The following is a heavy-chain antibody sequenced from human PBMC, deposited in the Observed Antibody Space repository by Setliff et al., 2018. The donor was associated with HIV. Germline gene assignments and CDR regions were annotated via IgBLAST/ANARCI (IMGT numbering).Heavy chain of an antibody. CDR1: SGSFSGYS. CDR2: INHIGDT. J-gene: IGHJ4*02. D-gene: IGHD3-22*01. CDR3: ARGDYYDSSGYEGLDS. Sequence: SETLSLTCAVYSGSFSGYSWTWSRQPPGKGLEWIGEINHIGDTNYNPSLRSRVTMSVDTSKNQFSLRLSSVTAADTAVYYCARGDYYDSSGYEGLDSWGQGTLVTVSS. V-gene: IGHV4-34*01.